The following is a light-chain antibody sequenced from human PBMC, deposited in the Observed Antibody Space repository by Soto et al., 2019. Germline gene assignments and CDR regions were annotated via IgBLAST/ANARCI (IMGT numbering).Light chain of an antibody. Sequence: AIRMTQSPSSFSASTGDRVTITCLASQGISSYLAWYQQKPGKAPKLLMYAASSLQSGVPSRFSGSGSGTDFTLTISSLQPEDFATYYCQQSYSTPPTFGQGTKVDIK. CDR1: QGISSY. CDR3: QQSYSTPPT. CDR2: AAS. V-gene: IGKV1-8*01. J-gene: IGKJ1*01.